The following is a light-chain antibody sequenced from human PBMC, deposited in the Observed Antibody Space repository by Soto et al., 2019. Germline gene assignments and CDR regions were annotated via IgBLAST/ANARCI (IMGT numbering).Light chain of an antibody. CDR2: GAS. J-gene: IGKJ1*01. V-gene: IGKV3-20*01. CDR1: QTITGTY. Sequence: EVVLTQFPGTLSLSPGERATVSCRASQTITGTYLAWYQQKPGQAPRLLIHGASTRATGIPDRFSGGGTGTDFNLNISRVEPEDFAMYYCQQYGRSKRWTFGQGTKVDIK. CDR3: QQYGRSKRWT.